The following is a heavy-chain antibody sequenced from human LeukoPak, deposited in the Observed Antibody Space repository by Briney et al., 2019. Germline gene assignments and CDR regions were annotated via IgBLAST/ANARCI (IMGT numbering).Heavy chain of an antibody. CDR2: ISSGGST. CDR3: ARDPVPEF. CDR1: GFTVSNSY. V-gene: IGHV3-53*01. Sequence: PGGSLRLSCAASGFTVSNSYMVWVSQAPGKGLEYVSVISSGGSTNYADSVKGRFTVSRDNSKNTLYLQMNSLRAEDTALYYCARDPVPEFWGQGTMVTVSS. J-gene: IGHJ3*01. D-gene: IGHD1-14*01.